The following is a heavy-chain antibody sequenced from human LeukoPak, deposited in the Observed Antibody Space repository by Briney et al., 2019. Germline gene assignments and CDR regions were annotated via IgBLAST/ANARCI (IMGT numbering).Heavy chain of an antibody. CDR1: GFTFDDYA. CDR3: AKDDRYCSGGSCYSALGFDP. J-gene: IGHJ5*02. D-gene: IGHD2-15*01. Sequence: GGSLRLSCAASGFTFDDYAMHWVRQAPGKGLEWVSGISWNSGSIGYADSVKGRFTISRDNAKNSLYLQMNSLRAEDTALYYCAKDDRYCSGGSCYSALGFDPWGQGTLVTVSS. V-gene: IGHV3-9*01. CDR2: ISWNSGSI.